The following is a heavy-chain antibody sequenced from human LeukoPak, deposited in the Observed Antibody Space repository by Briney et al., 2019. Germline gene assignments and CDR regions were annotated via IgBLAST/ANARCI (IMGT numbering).Heavy chain of an antibody. CDR2: IYYSGST. V-gene: IGHV4-39*01. CDR3: ARVRCSGGSCYPLYFDY. CDR1: GGSICSSSYY. J-gene: IGHJ4*02. D-gene: IGHD2-15*01. Sequence: SETLSLTCAVSGGSICSSSYYWGWSRQPPGKGLEWIGSIYYSGSTYYNPSLKSRVTISVDTSKNQFSLKLSSVTAADTAVYYCARVRCSGGSCYPLYFDYWGQGTLVTVSS.